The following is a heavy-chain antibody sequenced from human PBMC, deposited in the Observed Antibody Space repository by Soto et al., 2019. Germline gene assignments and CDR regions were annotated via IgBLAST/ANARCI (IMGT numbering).Heavy chain of an antibody. CDR1: GGTFSSYA. CDR3: ARDPRIAVAASNWFDP. Sequence: SVKVSCKASGGTFSSYAISWVRQAPGQGLEWMGGIIPIFGTANYAQKFQGRVTITADKSTSTAYMELSSLRSEDAAVYYCARDPRIAVAASNWFDPWGQGTLVTVSS. J-gene: IGHJ5*02. V-gene: IGHV1-69*06. CDR2: IIPIFGTA. D-gene: IGHD6-19*01.